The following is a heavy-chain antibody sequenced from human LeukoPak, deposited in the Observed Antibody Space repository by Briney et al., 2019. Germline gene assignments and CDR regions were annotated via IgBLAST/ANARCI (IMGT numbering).Heavy chain of an antibody. CDR2: INQDGSGK. CDR3: AREGAGGARKGVFDI. J-gene: IGHJ3*02. CDR1: GFTFSKYW. D-gene: IGHD3-16*01. V-gene: IGHV3-7*01. Sequence: GGSLRLSCAASGFTFSKYWMNWVRQAPGKGLEWVANINQDGSGKHYVDSVKGRFTISRDNAKNSLFLQMNSLRAEDTAVYYCAREGAGGARKGVFDIWGQGTMVTVFS.